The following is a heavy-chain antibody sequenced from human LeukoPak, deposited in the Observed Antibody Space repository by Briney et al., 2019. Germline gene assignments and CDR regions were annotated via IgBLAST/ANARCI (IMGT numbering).Heavy chain of an antibody. CDR2: IGWRGDNP. V-gene: IGHV3-43*01. CDR1: GFTFNDYT. Sequence: QSGGSLRLSCAASGFTFNDYTMHWVRQVPGKGLEWISLIGWRGDNPRYAESVRGRFIISRDNSRNSLYLQLHSLTPEDTALYYCAKDQTTGYRGSYDNWGQGTLVIVSS. CDR3: AKDQTTGYRGSYDN. D-gene: IGHD6-13*01. J-gene: IGHJ4*02.